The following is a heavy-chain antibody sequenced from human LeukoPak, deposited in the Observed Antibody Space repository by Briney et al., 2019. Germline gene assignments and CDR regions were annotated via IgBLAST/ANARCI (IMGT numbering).Heavy chain of an antibody. J-gene: IGHJ4*02. V-gene: IGHV3-74*01. Sequence: GGSLRLSCAASGNYWMHWVRQVPGKGLVWVSHINSDGSWTSYADSAKGRFTISKDNAKNTVYLQMNSLRAEDTAVYYCVSFYETYWGRGTLVTVSS. CDR2: INSDGSWT. CDR1: GNYW. CDR3: VSFYETY. D-gene: IGHD2/OR15-2a*01.